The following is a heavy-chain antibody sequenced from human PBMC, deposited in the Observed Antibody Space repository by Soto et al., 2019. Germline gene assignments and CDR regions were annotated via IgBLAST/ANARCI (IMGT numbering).Heavy chain of an antibody. J-gene: IGHJ4*01. V-gene: IGHV5-51*01. CDR3: ARLGSGYPFDY. CDR1: GYSFTNYW. Sequence: PGESLRISCKGSGYSFTNYWIGGVRQMPGKGLELMGIIYPGDSDTRYSPSFQGQVTISADKSNNIAYLQWSSLKASDIAMYYCARLGSGYPFDYWGQGTLVTVSS. D-gene: IGHD3-22*01. CDR2: IYPGDSDT.